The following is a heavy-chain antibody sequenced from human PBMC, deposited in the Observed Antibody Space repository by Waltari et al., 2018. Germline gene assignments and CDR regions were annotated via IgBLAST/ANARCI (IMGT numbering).Heavy chain of an antibody. CDR1: GFTFSSYG. V-gene: IGHV3-30*02. Sequence: QVQLVESGGGVVQPGGYLRLSCAASGFTFSSYGMHWVRQVPGQGLEWVAFIRYDGSNKYYADSVKGRFTISRDNSKNTLYLQMNSLRAEDTAVYYCAKLYCSSTSCYWSYYYMDVWGKGTTVTVSS. CDR3: AKLYCSSTSCYWSYYYMDV. CDR2: IRYDGSNK. J-gene: IGHJ6*03. D-gene: IGHD2-2*01.